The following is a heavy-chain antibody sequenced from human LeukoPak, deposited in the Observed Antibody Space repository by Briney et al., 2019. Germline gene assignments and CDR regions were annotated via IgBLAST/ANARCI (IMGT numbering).Heavy chain of an antibody. J-gene: IGHJ6*02. CDR1: GFTFSSSW. D-gene: IGHD3-10*01. CDR3: ARDSGDGSGTYYPYGMDV. V-gene: IGHV3-7*01. CDR2: IKEDGTEE. Sequence: TGGSLRLSCAASGFTFSSSWMTWVRQAPGKGLEWVAHIKEDGTEEYYVDSVKGRFTISRDNAENSLSLQMNSLRAEDTAVYYCARDSGDGSGTYYPYGMDVWGQGTTVTVSS.